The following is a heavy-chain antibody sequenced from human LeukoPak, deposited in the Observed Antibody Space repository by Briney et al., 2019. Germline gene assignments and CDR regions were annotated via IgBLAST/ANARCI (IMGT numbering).Heavy chain of an antibody. CDR2: IGSGGYT. J-gene: IGHJ4*02. Sequence: GSLSLSCVVSGFTFKDYDIHWVRQTTGKGLEWVSAIGSGGYTYYADSVRGRFTISREDAETSLSLQMNNLRAEDTALYYCVRQPDSGRYGFDHWGQGTLVTVSS. CDR3: VRQPDSGRYGFDH. V-gene: IGHV3-13*01. CDR1: GFTFKDYD. D-gene: IGHD6-19*01.